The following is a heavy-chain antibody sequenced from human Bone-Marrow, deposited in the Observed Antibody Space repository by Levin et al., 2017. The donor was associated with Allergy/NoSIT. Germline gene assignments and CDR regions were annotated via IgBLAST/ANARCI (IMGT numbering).Heavy chain of an antibody. D-gene: IGHD3-10*01. CDR3: VRARTTLVRGVTVSDWFDP. CDR2: IYYDGYT. J-gene: IGHJ5*02. V-gene: IGHV4-30-4*01. Sequence: TTSETLSLTCTVSGGSISSGDYYWSWIRQPPGKGLEWIGSIYYDGYTYYNPSLKSRLTMSVDTSKNQFSLKVNSVTAADTAVYYCVRARTTLVRGVTVSDWFDPWGQGTLVTVSS. CDR1: GGSISSGDYY.